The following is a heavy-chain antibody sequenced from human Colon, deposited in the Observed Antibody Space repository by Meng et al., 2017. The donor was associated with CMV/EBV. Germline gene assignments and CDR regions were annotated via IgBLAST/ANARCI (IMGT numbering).Heavy chain of an antibody. Sequence: QVHLVQSGAEVKKPGSSVKVSCRTSGGSFSNYAVSWVRQAPGQGLEWMGGIVPIFVTPNYAQKFQGRVTVTADESTSTAYMKLSNLRSEDTAIYYCARVICGGDCYLDYWGRGTLVTVSS. D-gene: IGHD2-21*02. CDR1: GGSFSNYA. V-gene: IGHV1-69*12. CDR3: ARVICGGDCYLDY. CDR2: IVPIFVTP. J-gene: IGHJ4*02.